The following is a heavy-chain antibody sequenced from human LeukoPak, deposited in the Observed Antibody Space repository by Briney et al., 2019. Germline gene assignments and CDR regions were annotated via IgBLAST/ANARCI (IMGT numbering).Heavy chain of an antibody. V-gene: IGHV3-30*02. J-gene: IGHJ3*02. CDR1: GFTFSSYG. Sequence: PGGSLRLSCAASGFTFSSYGMHWVRQAPGKGLEWVAFIRYDGSNKYYADSVKGRFTISRDNSKNTLYLQMNSLRAEDTAVYYCAKFALAAGTKNDAFDIWGQGTMVTVSS. CDR2: IRYDGSNK. CDR3: AKFALAAGTKNDAFDI. D-gene: IGHD6-13*01.